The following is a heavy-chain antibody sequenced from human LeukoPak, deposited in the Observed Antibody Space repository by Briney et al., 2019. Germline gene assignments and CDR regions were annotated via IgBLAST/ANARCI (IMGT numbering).Heavy chain of an antibody. Sequence: GGSLRLSCAASGFSFSSYAMSWVRQVPGKGLEWISSFSGHTGDTYYADSVKGRFTISRDNSKNTLYLQMNSLRAEDTAVYYCAKTAIDTTYFVSWGQGTLVTVSS. CDR3: AKTAIDTTYFVS. D-gene: IGHD2-21*02. J-gene: IGHJ4*02. V-gene: IGHV3-23*01. CDR1: GFSFSSYA. CDR2: FSGHTGDT.